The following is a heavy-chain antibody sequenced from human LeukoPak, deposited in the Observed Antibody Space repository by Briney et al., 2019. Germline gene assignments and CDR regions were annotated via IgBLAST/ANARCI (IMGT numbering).Heavy chain of an antibody. D-gene: IGHD5-24*01. V-gene: IGHV4-59*01. CDR3: ARAPDDYVDY. CDR1: GGSISSYY. Sequence: PSETLSLTCTVSGGSISSYYWSWIRQPPGKGLEWIGYIYYSGSTNYNPSLKSRVTTSVDTSKNQFSLKLSSVTAADTAVYYCARAPDDYVDYWGQGTLVTVSS. CDR2: IYYSGST. J-gene: IGHJ4*02.